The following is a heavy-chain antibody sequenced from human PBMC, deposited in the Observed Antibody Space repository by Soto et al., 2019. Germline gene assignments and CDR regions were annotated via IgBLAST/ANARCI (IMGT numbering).Heavy chain of an antibody. V-gene: IGHV3-66*01. D-gene: IGHD1-1*01. J-gene: IGHJ5*02. CDR1: GFTVSSNY. Sequence: GGSLRLSCAASGFTVSSNYMSWVRQAPGKGLEWVSVIYSGGSTYYADSVKGRFTISRDNSKNTLYLQMNSLRAEDTAVYYCARDLRLAGGYNYNWFDPWGQGTLVTVSS. CDR3: ARDLRLAGGYNYNWFDP. CDR2: IYSGGST.